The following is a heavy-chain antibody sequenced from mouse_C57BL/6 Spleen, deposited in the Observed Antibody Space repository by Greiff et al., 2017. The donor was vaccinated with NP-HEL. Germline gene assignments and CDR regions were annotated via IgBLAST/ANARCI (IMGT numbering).Heavy chain of an antibody. CDR3: ARPGSSPWFAY. D-gene: IGHD1-1*01. V-gene: IGHV5-17*01. CDR1: GFTFSDYG. Sequence: EVKLEESGGGLVKPGGSLKLSCAASGFTFSDYGMHWVRQAPEKGLEWVAYISSGSSTIYYADTVKGRFTISGDNAKNTLFLQMTSLRSEDTAMYYCARPGSSPWFAYWGQGTLVTVSA. CDR2: ISSGSSTI. J-gene: IGHJ3*01.